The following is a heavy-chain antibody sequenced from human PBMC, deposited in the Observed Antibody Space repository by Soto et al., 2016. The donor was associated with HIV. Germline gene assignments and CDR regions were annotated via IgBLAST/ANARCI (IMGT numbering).Heavy chain of an antibody. D-gene: IGHD6-19*01. Sequence: EVQLVESGGGLVQPGRSLRLSCAASGFTFDDYAMHWVRQAPGKGLEWVSGISWNSGSIGYADSVKGRFTISRDNAKNSLYLQMNSLRAEDMALYYCAKGYSSGWYRRFDYWAREPWSPSPQ. V-gene: IGHV3-9*03. CDR2: ISWNSGSI. CDR1: GFTFDDYA. J-gene: IGHJ4*02. CDR3: AKGYSSGWYRRFDY.